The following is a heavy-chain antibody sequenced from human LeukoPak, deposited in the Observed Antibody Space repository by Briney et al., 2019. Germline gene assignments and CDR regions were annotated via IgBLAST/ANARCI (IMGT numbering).Heavy chain of an antibody. CDR3: ARDGYSNYYYAMDF. Sequence: GGSLRLSCAASGFTISRHGMHWVRQAPDKGLEWVAVIYSDGSKTFYVDSVKGRFTISRDISKNTLYLQMNSLRVEDTAVYYCARDGYSNYYYAMDFWGQGTMVTVSS. V-gene: IGHV3-33*01. CDR2: IYSDGSKT. J-gene: IGHJ6*02. CDR1: GFTISRHG. D-gene: IGHD4-11*01.